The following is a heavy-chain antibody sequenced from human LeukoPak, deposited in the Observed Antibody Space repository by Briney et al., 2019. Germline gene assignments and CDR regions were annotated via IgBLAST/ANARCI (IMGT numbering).Heavy chain of an antibody. CDR3: ARGQAVGTVDWYFDL. D-gene: IGHD6-19*01. J-gene: IGHJ2*01. CDR1: GFIFSSYS. V-gene: IGHV3-21*01. CDR2: ISLSSSSI. Sequence: GGSLRLSCAASGFIFSSYSMSWVRQAPGKGLEWVSFISLSSSSIFHTDSVKGRFTISRGNAKNSLSLQMNSLRAEDTAVYYCARGQAVGTVDWYFDLWGRGTLVTVSS.